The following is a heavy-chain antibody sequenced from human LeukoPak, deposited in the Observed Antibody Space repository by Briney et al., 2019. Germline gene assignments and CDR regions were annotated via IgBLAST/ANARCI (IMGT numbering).Heavy chain of an antibody. Sequence: GGSLRLSCSASGFTFSEYYMSWIRQAPGKGLEWVSDISSNADIVSYADFAQGRFTISRGNGDHSLSLQLNSLRAEDTAVYYCARETVAGTFDYWSQGTLVTVSS. D-gene: IGHD6-19*01. V-gene: IGHV3-11*01. CDR2: ISSNADIV. CDR1: GFTFSEYY. CDR3: ARETVAGTFDY. J-gene: IGHJ4*02.